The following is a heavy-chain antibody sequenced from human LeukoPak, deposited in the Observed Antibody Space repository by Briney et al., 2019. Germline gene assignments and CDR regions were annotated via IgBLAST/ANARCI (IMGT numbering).Heavy chain of an antibody. CDR1: GYSISSGYY. Sequence: SETLSLTCTVSGYSISSGYYWGWIRQPPGKGLEWIGSIYHSGSTYYNPSLKSRVTISVDTSKNQFSQKLSSVTAADTAVYYCARDKKNGYFDPWGQGTLVTVSS. V-gene: IGHV4-38-2*02. CDR2: IYHSGST. J-gene: IGHJ5*02. CDR3: ARDKKNGYFDP. D-gene: IGHD2-2*03.